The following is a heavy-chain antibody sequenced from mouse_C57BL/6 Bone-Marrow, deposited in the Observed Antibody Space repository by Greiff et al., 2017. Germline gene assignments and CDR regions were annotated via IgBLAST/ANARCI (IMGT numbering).Heavy chain of an antibody. Sequence: EVQLQESGEGLVKPGGSLKLSCAASGFTFSSTAMSWVRQTPEKRLEWVAYISRGGDDINYADTVKGRLTISRDNARNTPYLQMSSLKSEDTAMYYFTNGINDRYCYDDSMDYWGQGTTVTVSS. CDR2: ISRGGDDI. J-gene: IGHJ4*01. D-gene: IGHD2-3*01. CDR1: GFTFSSTA. V-gene: IGHV5-9-1*02. CDR3: TNGINDRYCYDDSMDY.